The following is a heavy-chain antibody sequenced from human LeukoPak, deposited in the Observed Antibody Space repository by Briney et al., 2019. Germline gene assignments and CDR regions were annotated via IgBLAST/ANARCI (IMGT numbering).Heavy chain of an antibody. CDR2: ISASGGTT. CDR1: GFTFGSYA. V-gene: IGHV3-23*01. CDR3: AKDLSSGYPYYFDY. D-gene: IGHD3-22*01. J-gene: IGHJ4*02. Sequence: PGGSLRLSCAASGFTFGSYAMSWVRQAPGKGLEWVSAISASGGTTYYADSVKGRFTISRDNSKNTLYLQMNSLRAEDTAVYYCAKDLSSGYPYYFDYWGQGTLVTVSS.